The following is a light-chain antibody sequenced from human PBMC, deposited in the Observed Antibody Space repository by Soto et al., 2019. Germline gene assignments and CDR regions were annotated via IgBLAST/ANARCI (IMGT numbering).Light chain of an antibody. CDR1: QGISNF. CDR3: QQLNSSPLT. J-gene: IGKJ4*01. CDR2: AAS. V-gene: IGKV1D-17*01. Sequence: NIQMTPSPSAMSASGGKRVTVTCRARQGISNFLAWCQQKPGTVPNHLICAASSLQTGVPSRFSVSGSGTEFTLTISSLQPEDFATYYCQQLNSSPLTFGGGTKVDIK.